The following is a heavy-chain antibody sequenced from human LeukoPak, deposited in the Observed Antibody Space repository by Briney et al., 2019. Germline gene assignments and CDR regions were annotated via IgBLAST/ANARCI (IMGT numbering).Heavy chain of an antibody. CDR2: IIPILGIA. CDR1: GGTFSSYT. Sequence: GASVKVSCKASGGTFSSYTISWVRQAPGQGLEWMGRIIPILGIANYAQKFQGRVTITADKSTSTAYMELSSLRSEDTAVYYCARAYYYDSSGYFFDAFDIWGQGTMVTVSS. CDR3: ARAYYYDSSGYFFDAFDI. D-gene: IGHD3-22*01. V-gene: IGHV1-69*02. J-gene: IGHJ3*02.